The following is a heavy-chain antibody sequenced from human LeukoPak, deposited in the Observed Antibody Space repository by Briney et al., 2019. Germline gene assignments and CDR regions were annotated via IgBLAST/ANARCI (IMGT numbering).Heavy chain of an antibody. CDR3: AKSSGLSGSYFDY. Sequence: GGSLRLSCAASGFTFSSYGMRWVRQAPGKGLEWVAVISYDGSNKYYADSVKGRFTISRDNSKNTLYLQMNSLRAEDTAVYYCAKSSGLSGSYFDYWGQGTLVTVSS. CDR1: GFTFSSYG. V-gene: IGHV3-30*18. CDR2: ISYDGSNK. D-gene: IGHD6-25*01. J-gene: IGHJ4*02.